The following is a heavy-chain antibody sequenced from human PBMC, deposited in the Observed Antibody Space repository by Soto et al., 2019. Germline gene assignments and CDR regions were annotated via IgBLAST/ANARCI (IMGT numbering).Heavy chain of an antibody. CDR3: ARDRWGGGRDMDV. J-gene: IGHJ6*02. V-gene: IGHV3-74*01. D-gene: IGHD3-10*01. CDR2: INSDGSST. Sequence: EVQLVESGGGLVQPGGSLRLSCAASGFTFSTYWIHWVRQAPGKGLVWVSRINSDGSSTNYVDSVKGRFTISRDNAKNTLFLQMNSLRAEDTAVYYCARDRWGGGRDMDVWGHGTTVTVSS. CDR1: GFTFSTYW.